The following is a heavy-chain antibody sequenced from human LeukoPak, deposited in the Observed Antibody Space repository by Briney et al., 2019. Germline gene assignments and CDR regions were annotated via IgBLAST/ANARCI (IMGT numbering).Heavy chain of an antibody. V-gene: IGHV3-74*01. D-gene: IGHD5-18*01. J-gene: IGHJ4*02. CDR3: ARSKRGYSYGFDY. Sequence: GGSLRLSCAASGFTFSSYGMHWVRQAPGKGLVWVSRINSDGSSTSYADSVKGRFTISRDNAKNTLYLQMNSLRAEDTAVYYCARSKRGYSYGFDYWGQGTLVTVSS. CDR2: INSDGSST. CDR1: GFTFSSYG.